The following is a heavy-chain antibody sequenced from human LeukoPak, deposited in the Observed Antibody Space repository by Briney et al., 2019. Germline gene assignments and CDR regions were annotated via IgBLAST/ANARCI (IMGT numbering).Heavy chain of an antibody. J-gene: IGHJ5*02. Sequence: SVKVSCKASGGTFSSYSISWVRQAPGQGLEWMGRIIPILGIANYAQKFQGRVTITADKSTSTAYMELSSLRSEDTAVYYCARETYSSSTPRKNWFDPWGQGTLVTVSS. V-gene: IGHV1-69*04. CDR3: ARETYSSSTPRKNWFDP. D-gene: IGHD6-6*01. CDR1: GGTFSSYS. CDR2: IIPILGIA.